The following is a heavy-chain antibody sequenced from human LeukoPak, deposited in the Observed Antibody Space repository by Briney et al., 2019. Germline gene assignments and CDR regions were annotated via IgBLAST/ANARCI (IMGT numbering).Heavy chain of an antibody. V-gene: IGHV4-4*02. Sequence: SGTLSLTCAVSGGSISSPNWWTWVRQPPRKGPEWIGEIYRSGSTNYNPSLKSRVTMSVDKSKNQFSLKMTSVTAADTAVYYCARVRYSGSYYGHDAFDIWGQGTMVTVSS. CDR3: ARVRYSGSYYGHDAFDI. J-gene: IGHJ3*02. CDR2: IYRSGST. CDR1: GGSISSPNW. D-gene: IGHD1-26*01.